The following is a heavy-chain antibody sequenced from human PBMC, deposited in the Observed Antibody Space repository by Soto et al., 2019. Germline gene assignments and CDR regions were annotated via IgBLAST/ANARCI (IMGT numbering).Heavy chain of an antibody. CDR3: ARDLRPPLKVVTAIYAFDI. D-gene: IGHD2-21*02. V-gene: IGHV3-11*06. Sequence: QVQLVESGGGLVKPGGSLRLSCAASGFTFSDYYMSWIRQAPGKGLEWVSYISSSSSYTNYADSVKGRFTISRDNARTSLFLQMNSLRDEDTAVYYCARDLRPPLKVVTAIYAFDIWGQGTMVTVSS. CDR2: ISSSSSYT. J-gene: IGHJ3*02. CDR1: GFTFSDYY.